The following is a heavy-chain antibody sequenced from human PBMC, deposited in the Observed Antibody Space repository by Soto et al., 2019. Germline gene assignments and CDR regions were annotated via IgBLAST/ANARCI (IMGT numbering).Heavy chain of an antibody. CDR1: GFTFSSYA. J-gene: IGHJ4*02. CDR2: ISGSGGST. Sequence: EVQLLESGGGLVQPGGSLRLSCAASGFTFSSYAMSWVRQAPGKGLESLSAISGSGGSTYYADSVKGLFISSRDKSRNTLYMQMNSLRAEDTAVYYCAKDIETTWIKLWLPRYFDDWGKGTLVTVSS. V-gene: IGHV3-23*01. D-gene: IGHD5-18*01. CDR3: AKDIETTWIKLWLPRYFDD.